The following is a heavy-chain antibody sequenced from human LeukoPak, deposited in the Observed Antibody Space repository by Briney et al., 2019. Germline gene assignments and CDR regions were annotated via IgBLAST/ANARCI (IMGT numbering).Heavy chain of an antibody. Sequence: GGSLRLSCAASGFTFSSYAMSWVRQAPGKGLEWVSAISGSGGSTYYADSVKGRFTISRDNSKNTLYLQMNSLRVEDTAVYYCAKVPNDYVWGSYRPHFDYWGQGTLVTVSS. CDR1: GFTFSSYA. CDR3: AKVPNDYVWGSYRPHFDY. D-gene: IGHD3-16*02. J-gene: IGHJ4*02. CDR2: ISGSGGST. V-gene: IGHV3-23*01.